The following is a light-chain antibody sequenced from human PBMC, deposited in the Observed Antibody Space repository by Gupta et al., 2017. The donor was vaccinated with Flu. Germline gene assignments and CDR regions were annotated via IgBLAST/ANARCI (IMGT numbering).Light chain of an antibody. CDR1: QSVGSK. J-gene: IGKJ1*01. CDR3: QQYNYWPQT. CDR2: GAS. V-gene: IGKV3-15*01. Sequence: EIVMTQSPATLSVSPGERATLACRASQSVGSKVAWYQQKPGQAPRLLIYGASTRATGIPARLRGSGSGTEFTLTISSLQSEDFAVYYCQQYNYWPQTFGQGTKVEIK.